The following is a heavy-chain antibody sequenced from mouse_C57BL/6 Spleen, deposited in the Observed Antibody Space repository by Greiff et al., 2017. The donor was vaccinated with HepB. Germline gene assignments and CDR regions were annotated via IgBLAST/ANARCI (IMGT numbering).Heavy chain of an antibody. CDR3: AGCDGYQSPSYFDY. V-gene: IGHV1-80*01. CDR1: GYAFSSYW. J-gene: IGHJ2*01. Sequence: QVQLQQSGAELVKPGASVKISCKASGYAFSSYWMHWVKQRPGKGLEWIGQIYPGDGDTNYNGKFKGKATLTADKSSTTADMPLSSRISDDSAVYFCAGCDGYQSPSYFDYWGQGTTLTVSS. CDR2: IYPGDGDT. D-gene: IGHD2-3*01.